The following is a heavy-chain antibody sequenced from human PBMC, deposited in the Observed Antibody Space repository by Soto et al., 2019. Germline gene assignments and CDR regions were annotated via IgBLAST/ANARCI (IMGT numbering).Heavy chain of an antibody. CDR3: ARAVTWGLDV. CDR1: GFTFSLYS. D-gene: IGHD3-10*01. J-gene: IGHJ6*01. Sequence: EVQLVESGEGLVQPGGSLRLSCAASGFTFSLYSMSWVRQAPGKGLEWVSYISRSSTGIHYADSVKGRFTISRDDVTNSMHLQMNSLRDGDTAVYYCARAVTWGLDVWGQGTTVSISS. CDR2: ISRSSTGI. V-gene: IGHV3-48*02.